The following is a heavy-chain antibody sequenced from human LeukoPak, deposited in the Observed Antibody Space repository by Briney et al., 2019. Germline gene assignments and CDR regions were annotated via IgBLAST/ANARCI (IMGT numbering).Heavy chain of an antibody. J-gene: IGHJ4*02. CDR3: ARDRGYSSFDY. V-gene: IGHV3-7*01. Sequence: PGGPLRLSCAASGFTLSDYWMSWVRQAPGKGLEWVANIKEDGSEKNYVDSVKGRFTISRDNAKNSLYLQMNSLRAEDTAVFYCARDRGYSSFDYWGQATLVTVYS. CDR1: GFTLSDYW. D-gene: IGHD5-18*01. CDR2: IKEDGSEK.